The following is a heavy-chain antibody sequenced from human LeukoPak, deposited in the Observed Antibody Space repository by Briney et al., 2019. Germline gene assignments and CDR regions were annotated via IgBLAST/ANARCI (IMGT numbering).Heavy chain of an antibody. CDR1: GFTFSSYA. J-gene: IGHJ4*02. CDR2: ISYDGSNK. D-gene: IGHD6-13*01. V-gene: IGHV3-30-3*01. Sequence: GGSLRLSCAASGFTFSSYAMHWVRQAPGKGLEWVAVISYDGSNKYYADSVKGRFTISRDNSKNTLYLQMNSLRAEDTAVYYCAPPQIATGGNWGQGTLVTVSS. CDR3: APPQIATGGN.